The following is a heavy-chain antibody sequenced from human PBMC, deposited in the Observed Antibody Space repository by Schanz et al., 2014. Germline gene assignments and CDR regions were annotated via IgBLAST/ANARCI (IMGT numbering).Heavy chain of an antibody. J-gene: IGHJ6*02. CDR2: ISSGGTTT. V-gene: IGHV3-48*01. CDR3: ARDFLLEQLGYSHYYYAMDV. Sequence: ESGGGLVQPGGSLRLSCTASGFTFSDYWMSWVRQAPGKGPEYVSYISSGGTTTYHSDSVKGRFTISRDNAKNSLFLQMNSLRAEDTAVYYCARDFLLEQLGYSHYYYAMDVWGQGTTVTVSS. D-gene: IGHD2-15*01. CDR1: GFTFSDYW.